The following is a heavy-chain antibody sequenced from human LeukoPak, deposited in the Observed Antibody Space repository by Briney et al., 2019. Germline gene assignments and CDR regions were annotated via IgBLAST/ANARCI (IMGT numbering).Heavy chain of an antibody. D-gene: IGHD2-2*01. CDR2: IIPIFGTA. CDR1: GGTFGSYA. Sequence: SVKVSCKASGGTFGSYAISWVRQAPGQGLEWMGRIIPIFGTANYAQKFQGRVTITTDESTSTAYMELSSLSSEDTAVYYCAFTPLGDQLLDNWFDPWGQGTLVTVSS. CDR3: AFTPLGDQLLDNWFDP. J-gene: IGHJ5*02. V-gene: IGHV1-69*05.